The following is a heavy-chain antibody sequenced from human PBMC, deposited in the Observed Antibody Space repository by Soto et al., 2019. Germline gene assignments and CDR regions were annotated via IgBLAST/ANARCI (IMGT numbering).Heavy chain of an antibody. CDR2: INHSGST. D-gene: IGHD3-10*01. CDR1: GGSFSGYY. CDR3: ARVDVDYYGAGSEFDY. Sequence: PSEALSLTWAVYGGSFSGYYWSWIRQPPGKGLEWIGEINHSGSTNYNPSLKSRVTISVDTSKNQFSLKLISVTAEETAVYYCARVDVDYYGAGSEFDYWGQGTLVTVSS. V-gene: IGHV4-34*01. J-gene: IGHJ4*02.